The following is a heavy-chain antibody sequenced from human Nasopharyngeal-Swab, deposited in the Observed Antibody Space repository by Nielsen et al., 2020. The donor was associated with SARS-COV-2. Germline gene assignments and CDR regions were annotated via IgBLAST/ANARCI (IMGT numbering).Heavy chain of an antibody. J-gene: IGHJ6*02. V-gene: IGHV1-24*01. D-gene: IGHD6-13*01. Sequence: ASVKLSCKVSGYTLTEFSMPWVRHAPGKGLEWMGGFDPEDGETIYAQKFQGRVTMTEDTSTDTAYMELTSLRSEDTAVYYCATDLAAAGKYYYYYYGMDVWGQATTVTVSS. CDR1: GYTLTEFS. CDR3: ATDLAAAGKYYYYYYGMDV. CDR2: FDPEDGET.